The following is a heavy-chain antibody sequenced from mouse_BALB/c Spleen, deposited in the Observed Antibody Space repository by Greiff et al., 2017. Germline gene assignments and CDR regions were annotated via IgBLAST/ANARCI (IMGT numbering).Heavy chain of an antibody. V-gene: IGHV1S29*02. Sequence: EVQLVESGPELVKPGASVKISCKASGYTFTDYNMHWVQQSHGKSLEWIGYIYPYNGGTGYNQKFKSKATLTVDNSSSTAYMELRSLTSEDSAVYYCARYGYYPYWYFDVWGAGTTVTVSS. CDR2: IYPYNGGT. CDR1: GYTFTDYN. CDR3: ARYGYYPYWYFDV. D-gene: IGHD2-3*01. J-gene: IGHJ1*01.